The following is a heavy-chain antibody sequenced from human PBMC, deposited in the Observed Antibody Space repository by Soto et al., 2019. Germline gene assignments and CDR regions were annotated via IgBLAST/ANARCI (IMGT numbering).Heavy chain of an antibody. J-gene: IGHJ6*02. V-gene: IGHV5-51*01. CDR2: IYGGDSDT. CDR1: GYNFATSW. CDR3: ARLHGSPGSYYGLDV. Sequence: RGESLKISCKGSGYNFATSWTVWVRQMPGKGLEWMGIIYGGDSDTKYSPSFEGQVTISADKSITTAYLQWSSLKTSDSAMYYCARLHGSPGSYYGLDVWGQGSTVTVSS. D-gene: IGHD6-13*01.